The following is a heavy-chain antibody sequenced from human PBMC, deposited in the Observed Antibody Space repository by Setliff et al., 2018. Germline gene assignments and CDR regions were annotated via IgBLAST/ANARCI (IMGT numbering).Heavy chain of an antibody. CDR3: ARENGDYDLDY. CDR1: GFSFSGYE. CDR2: IGSSGNTI. J-gene: IGHJ4*02. V-gene: IGHV3-48*03. D-gene: IGHD4-17*01. Sequence: GESLEISCAASGFSFSGYEMSWVRQAPGKGLEWISYIGSSGNTIYYANSVKGRFTISRDNAKNSLFLQMNGLRAEDTAVYYCARENGDYDLDYWGQGALVTVSS.